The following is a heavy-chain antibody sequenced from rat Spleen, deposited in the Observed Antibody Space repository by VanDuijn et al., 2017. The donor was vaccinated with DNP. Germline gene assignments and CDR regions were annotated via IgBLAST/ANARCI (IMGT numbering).Heavy chain of an antibody. CDR3: ASNYGGYTAMDA. Sequence: QVQLKESGPGLVQPSQTLSLTCTVSGLSLTSNSVSWVRQPPGKGLEWIATISSGGTIFYNSALKSRLSISRDTSKSQVFLKMNSLQTEDTAMYFCASNYGGYTAMDAWGQGTSVTVSS. CDR2: ISSGGTI. J-gene: IGHJ4*01. D-gene: IGHD1-11*01. CDR1: GLSLTSNS. V-gene: IGHV2-6*01.